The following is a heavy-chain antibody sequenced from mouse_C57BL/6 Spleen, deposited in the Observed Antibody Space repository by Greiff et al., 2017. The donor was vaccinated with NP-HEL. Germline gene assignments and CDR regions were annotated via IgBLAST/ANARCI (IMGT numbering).Heavy chain of an antibody. CDR2: IDPSDSYT. CDR3: ARSSSGYAMDY. Sequence: VQLQQPGAELVRPGTSVKLSCKASGYTFTSYWMPWVKQRPGQGLEWIGVIDPSDSYTNYNQKFKGKATLTVDTSSSTAYMQLSSLTSEDSAVYYCARSSSGYAMDYWGQGTSVTVSS. J-gene: IGHJ4*01. D-gene: IGHD3-2*02. CDR1: GYTFTSYW. V-gene: IGHV1-59*01.